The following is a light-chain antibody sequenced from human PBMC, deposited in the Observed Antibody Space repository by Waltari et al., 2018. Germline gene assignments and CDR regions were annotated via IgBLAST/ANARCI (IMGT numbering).Light chain of an antibody. CDR1: KLGDKY. J-gene: IGLJ1*01. CDR2: QDS. CDR3: QAWDSRV. Sequence: SYELTQPPSVSVSPGQTASITCSGEKLGDKYACWYQQKPGQSPVLVIYQDSKRPSGIPERFSGSNSGNTATLTISGTQAMDEADYYCQAWDSRVFGTGTKVTVL. V-gene: IGLV3-1*01.